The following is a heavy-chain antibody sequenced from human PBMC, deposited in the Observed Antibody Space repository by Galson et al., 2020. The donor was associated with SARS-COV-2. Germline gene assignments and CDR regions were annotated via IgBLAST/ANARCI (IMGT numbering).Heavy chain of an antibody. CDR1: GYTLTELS. Sequence: GESLKISCKVSGYTLTELSMHWVRQAPGKGLEWMGGFDPEDGETIYAQKFQGRVTMTEDTSTDTAYMELSSLRSEDTAVYYCATGPSAAAGNWFDPWGQGTLVTVSS. D-gene: IGHD6-13*01. CDR2: FDPEDGET. V-gene: IGHV1-24*01. CDR3: ATGPSAAAGNWFDP. J-gene: IGHJ5*02.